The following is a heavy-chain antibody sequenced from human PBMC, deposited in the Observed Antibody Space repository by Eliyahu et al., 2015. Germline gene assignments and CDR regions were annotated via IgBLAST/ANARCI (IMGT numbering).Heavy chain of an antibody. CDR3: ARSPEEEMATILGY. CDR2: ISGSGGST. D-gene: IGHD5-24*01. J-gene: IGHJ4*02. V-gene: IGHV3-23*04. Sequence: EVQLVESGGGLVQPGGSLRLSCAASGFTFSSYAMXWVRQAPGKGLEWVSAISGSGGSTYYADSVKGRFTISRDNSKNTLYLQMNSLRAEDTAVYYCARSPEEEMATILGYWGQGTLVTVSS. CDR1: GFTFSSYA.